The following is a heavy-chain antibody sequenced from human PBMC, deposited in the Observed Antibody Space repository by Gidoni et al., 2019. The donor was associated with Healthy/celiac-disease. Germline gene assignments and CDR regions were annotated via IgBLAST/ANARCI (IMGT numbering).Heavy chain of an antibody. D-gene: IGHD1-26*01. J-gene: IGHJ6*03. V-gene: IGHV3-9*01. CDR3: AKDGIVGATLMHYYYMDV. Sequence: EVQLVESGGGLVQPGRSLRLSCAASGFTFDDYAMHWVRQAPGKGLEWVSGISWNSGSIGYADSVKGRFTISRDNAKNSLYLQMNSLRAEDTALYYCAKDGIVGATLMHYYYMDVWGKGTTVTVSS. CDR1: GFTFDDYA. CDR2: ISWNSGSI.